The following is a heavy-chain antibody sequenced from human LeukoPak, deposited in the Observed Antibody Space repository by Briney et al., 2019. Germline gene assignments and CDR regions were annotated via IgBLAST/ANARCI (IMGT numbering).Heavy chain of an antibody. CDR2: IGTAGDT. Sequence: GGSLRLSCAASGFTFSSYDIHWVRHPTGKGLEWVSAIGTAGDTYHLGSVKGRFTISRENAKNSLYLQMNSLRAGDTAVYYCARAVTGEGFDYWGRGTLVTVSS. V-gene: IGHV3-13*01. CDR3: ARAVTGEGFDY. D-gene: IGHD7-27*01. CDR1: GFTFSSYD. J-gene: IGHJ4*02.